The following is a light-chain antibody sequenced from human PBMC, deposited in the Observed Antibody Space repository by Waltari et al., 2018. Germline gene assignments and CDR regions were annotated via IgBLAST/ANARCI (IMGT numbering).Light chain of an antibody. CDR1: GSDAGGYNY. V-gene: IGLV2-14*01. J-gene: IGLJ1*01. Sequence: QSALTQPAPVSGSPGQSITISCTGTGSDAGGYNYVSWYQHHAGKAPQLMIYEVSNRPSGVSNRFSGSKSGNTASLTISGLQAEDEADYYCSSYTSSGTYVFGTGTKVTVL. CDR3: SSYTSSGTYV. CDR2: EVS.